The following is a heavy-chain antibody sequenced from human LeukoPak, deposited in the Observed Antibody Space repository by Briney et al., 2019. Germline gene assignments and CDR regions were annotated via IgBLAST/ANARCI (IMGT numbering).Heavy chain of an antibody. V-gene: IGHV5-51*01. CDR3: VRSPSAVMADY. CDR1: GYSFTTYW. J-gene: IGHJ4*02. CDR2: IYPGDSDT. D-gene: IGHD5-24*01. Sequence: GESLKISCKASGYSFTTYWIGWVRQMPGKGLEWMGIIYPGDSDTAYSPSFQGQVSISADKSISTAYLQWNSLKASDSAMYYCVRSPSAVMADYWGPGTLVTVSS.